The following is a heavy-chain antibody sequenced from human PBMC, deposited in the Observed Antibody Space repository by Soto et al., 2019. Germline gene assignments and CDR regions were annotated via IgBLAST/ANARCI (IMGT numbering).Heavy chain of an antibody. Sequence: GGSLRLSCAASGFTFSIYWMSWVRQAPGKGLEWVANIKADGSEKYYVESVKGRFTISRDNANNSLYLQMNSLRVEDTAVYYCVKEEQWLVRFDSRAQGTPVTVSS. CDR1: GFTFSIYW. V-gene: IGHV3-7*04. CDR2: IKADGSEK. CDR3: VKEEQWLVRFDS. D-gene: IGHD6-19*01. J-gene: IGHJ4*02.